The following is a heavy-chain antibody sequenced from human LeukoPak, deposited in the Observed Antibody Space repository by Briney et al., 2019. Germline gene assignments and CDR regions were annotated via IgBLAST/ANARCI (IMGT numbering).Heavy chain of an antibody. CDR2: ISYDGSNK. CDR3: ARDWFYYYGMDV. J-gene: IGHJ6*02. D-gene: IGHD3-10*01. V-gene: IGHV3-30*04. Sequence: GGSLRLSRAASGFTFSSYAMHWVRQAAVKGLVWVAVISYDGSNKYYAASVKGRFTISRDNSKNTLYLQMNSLRAEDTAVYYCARDWFYYYGMDVWGQGTTVTVSS. CDR1: GFTFSSYA.